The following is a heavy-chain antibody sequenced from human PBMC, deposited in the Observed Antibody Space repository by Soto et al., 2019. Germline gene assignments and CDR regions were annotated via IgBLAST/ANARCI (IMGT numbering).Heavy chain of an antibody. CDR3: AKGPRWLQWDFDYYGMDV. Sequence: PGGSLRLSCAASGFTFSSYGMHWVRQAPGKGLEWVAVISYDGSNKYYADSVKGRFTISRDNSKNTLYLQMNSLRAEDTAVYYCAKGPRWLQWDFDYYGMDVWGQGTTVTVSS. D-gene: IGHD5-12*01. J-gene: IGHJ6*02. CDR2: ISYDGSNK. V-gene: IGHV3-30*18. CDR1: GFTFSSYG.